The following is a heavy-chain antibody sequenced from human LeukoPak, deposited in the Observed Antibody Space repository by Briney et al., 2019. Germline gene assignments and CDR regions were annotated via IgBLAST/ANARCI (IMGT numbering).Heavy chain of an antibody. CDR1: GGSISSYY. J-gene: IGHJ4*02. CDR2: IYYSGST. V-gene: IGHV4-59*01. D-gene: IGHD6-13*01. Sequence: PSETLSLTCTVSGGSISSYYWSWVRQPPGKGLEWIGYIYYSGSTNYNPSLKSRVTISVDTSKNQFSLKLSSVTAADTAVYYCARDSGTWYGRFYYWGQGTLVTVSS. CDR3: ARDSGTWYGRFYY.